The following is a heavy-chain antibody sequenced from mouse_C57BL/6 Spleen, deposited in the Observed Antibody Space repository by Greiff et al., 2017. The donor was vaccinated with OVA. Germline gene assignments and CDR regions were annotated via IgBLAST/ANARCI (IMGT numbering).Heavy chain of an antibody. V-gene: IGHV2-2*01. CDR1: GFSLTSYG. D-gene: IGHD3-2*02. CDR2: IWSGGST. J-gene: IGHJ4*01. Sequence: VQLQQSGPGLVQPSQSLSITCTVSGFSLTSYGVHWVRQSPGKGLEWLGVIWSGGSTDYNAAFISRLSISKDNSKSQVFFKMNSLQADNTAIYYCARNGAQATDYAMDYWGQGTSVTVSS. CDR3: ARNGAQATDYAMDY.